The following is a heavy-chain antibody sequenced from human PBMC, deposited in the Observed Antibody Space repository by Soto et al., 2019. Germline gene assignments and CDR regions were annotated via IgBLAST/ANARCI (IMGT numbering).Heavy chain of an antibody. CDR2: INAGNGTT. V-gene: IGHV1-3*01. Sequence: QVQLVQSGAEVQKPGASVKDSCKASGYTFTSYAMHCVRQALGKRLEWMGWINAGNGTTTYSQKFQGRVTITRDTSVSTAYMELTSLRSADTAVYYCASSFTVPAAIGYCGPGSPVTVSS. CDR3: ASSFTVPAAIGY. J-gene: IGHJ4*02. CDR1: GYTFTSYA. D-gene: IGHD2-2*02.